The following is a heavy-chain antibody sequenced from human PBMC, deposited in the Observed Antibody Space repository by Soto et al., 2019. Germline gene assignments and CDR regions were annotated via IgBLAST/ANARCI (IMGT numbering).Heavy chain of an antibody. Sequence: PGGSLRLSCAASGFTFSTYDMHWVRQAPGKGLEWVSAIGTLADTFYADSVKGRFTISRENAKSSLYLQMNSLTAGDTAVYYCARQAAYWHGGGGWFDPYGQGTLVTVSS. CDR3: ARQAAYWHGGGGWFDP. CDR2: IGTLADT. CDR1: GFTFSTYD. V-gene: IGHV3-13*01. D-gene: IGHD2-8*02. J-gene: IGHJ5*02.